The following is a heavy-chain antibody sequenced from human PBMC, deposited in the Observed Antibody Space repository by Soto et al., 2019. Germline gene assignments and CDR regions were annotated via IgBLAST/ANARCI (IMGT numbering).Heavy chain of an antibody. V-gene: IGHV3-49*03. CDR1: GFTFGDYA. J-gene: IGHJ6*02. CDR3: TRPGIAPIYYYYGMDV. CDR2: IRSKAYGGTT. D-gene: IGHD6-13*01. Sequence: GGSLRLSCTASGFTFGDYAMSWFRQAPGKGLEWVGFIRSKAYGGTTEYAASVKGRFTISRDDSKSIAYLQMNSLKTEDTAVYYCTRPGIAPIYYYYGMDVWGQGTTVTVSS.